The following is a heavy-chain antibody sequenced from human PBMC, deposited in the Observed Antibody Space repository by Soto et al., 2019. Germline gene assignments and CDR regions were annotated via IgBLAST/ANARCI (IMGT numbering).Heavy chain of an antibody. CDR1: GFTFSSYA. V-gene: IGHV3-23*01. Sequence: GGSLRLSCAASGFTFSSYAMSWVRQAPGEGLEWVSAISGSGGSTYYADSVKGRFTISRDNSKNTLYLQMNSLRAEDTAVYYCSPSSFYYYGMDVWGQGTTVTVSS. CDR3: SPSSFYYYGMDV. CDR2: ISGSGGST. J-gene: IGHJ6*02.